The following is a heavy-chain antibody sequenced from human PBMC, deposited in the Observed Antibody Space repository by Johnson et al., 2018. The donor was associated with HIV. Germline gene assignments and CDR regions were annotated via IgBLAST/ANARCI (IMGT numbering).Heavy chain of an antibody. V-gene: IGHV3-NL1*01. D-gene: IGHD1-1*01. Sequence: VQLVESGGGVVRPGGSLRLSCAASGFTFSSYGMHWVRQAPGKGLEWVAVIYSGGDTFYADSVKGRFSVSRDNSKNTVYLQMHSLRAEDTAVYYCARQPWDASDIWGQGTTVTVSS. J-gene: IGHJ3*02. CDR1: GFTFSSYG. CDR2: IYSGGDT. CDR3: ARQPWDASDI.